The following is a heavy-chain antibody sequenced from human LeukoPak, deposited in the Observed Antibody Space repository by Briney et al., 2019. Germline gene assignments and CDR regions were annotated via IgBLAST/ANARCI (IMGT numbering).Heavy chain of an antibody. V-gene: IGHV3-30-3*01. J-gene: IGHJ4*02. CDR1: GFTFSSYA. Sequence: GGSLRLSCAASGFTFSSYAMHWVRQAPGKGLEWVAVISYDGSNKYYADSVKGRFTISRDNSKNTLYLQMNSLRAEDTAVYYCARSPKLYSSSNYWGQGTLVTVSS. CDR3: ARSPKLYSSSNY. D-gene: IGHD5-18*01. CDR2: ISYDGSNK.